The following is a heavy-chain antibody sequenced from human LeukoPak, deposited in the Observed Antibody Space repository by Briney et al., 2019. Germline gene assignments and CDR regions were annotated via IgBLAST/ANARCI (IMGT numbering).Heavy chain of an antibody. CDR2: ISYDGSSK. CDR1: GFTFSSYG. D-gene: IGHD3-10*01. CDR3: AKASYYTSGNFGHYYFDC. J-gene: IGHJ4*02. V-gene: IGHV3-30*18. Sequence: PGGSLRLSCAASGFTFSSYGMHWVRQAPGKGLEGVAVISYDGSSKYYADSVKGRFTISRDNSKNTLYLQMSSLRAEDTAIYYCAKASYYTSGNFGHYYFDCWGQGTLVTVSS.